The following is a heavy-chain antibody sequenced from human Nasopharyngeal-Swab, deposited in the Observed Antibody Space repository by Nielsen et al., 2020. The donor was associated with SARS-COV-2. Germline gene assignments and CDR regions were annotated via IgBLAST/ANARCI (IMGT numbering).Heavy chain of an antibody. CDR1: GFTFSSYA. CDR2: ISYDGSNK. Sequence: LSLTCAASGFTFSSYAMHWVRQAPGKGLEWVAVISYDGSNKYYADSVKGRFTISRDNSKNTLYLQMNSLRAEDTAVYYCAREGGRYYYDSSGYNYWYFDLWGRGTLVTVSS. J-gene: IGHJ2*01. D-gene: IGHD3-22*01. V-gene: IGHV3-30-3*01. CDR3: AREGGRYYYDSSGYNYWYFDL.